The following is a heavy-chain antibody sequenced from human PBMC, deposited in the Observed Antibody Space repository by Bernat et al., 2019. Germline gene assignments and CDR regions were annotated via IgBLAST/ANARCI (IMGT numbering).Heavy chain of an antibody. CDR2: IKSKSDGGTT. D-gene: IGHD3-10*01. J-gene: IGHJ4*02. V-gene: IGHV3-15*01. CDR1: GLTFSNAW. Sequence: EVQLVESGGGLVKPGGSLRLSCAASGLTFSNAWMSWVRQAPGKGLEWVGRIKSKSDGGTTDYAAPVKGRFNMSRDDSKNTVYLQMNSLKSGDTAVYYCTTGRIWFRELYGYWGQGTLVTVSS. CDR3: TTGRIWFRELYGY.